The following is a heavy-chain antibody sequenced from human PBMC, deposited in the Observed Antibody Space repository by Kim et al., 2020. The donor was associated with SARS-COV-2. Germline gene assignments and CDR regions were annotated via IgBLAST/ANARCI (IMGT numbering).Heavy chain of an antibody. CDR2: VYYSGST. CDR3: ARLPSGRPGGNRAFDV. V-gene: IGHV4-59*01. D-gene: IGHD6-25*01. CDR1: GGSISSYY. Sequence: SETLSLTCTVSGGSISSYYWSCIRQPPGKGLEWIGYVYYSGSTNYNPSLKSRITISVETSKTQFSLNLTSVTAADTAVYYCARLPSGRPGGNRAFDVWGQGTMVTVSS. J-gene: IGHJ3*01.